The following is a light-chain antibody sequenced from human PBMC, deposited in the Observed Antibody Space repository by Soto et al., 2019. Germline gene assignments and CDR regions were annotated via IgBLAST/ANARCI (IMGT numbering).Light chain of an antibody. J-gene: IGLJ2*01. CDR3: ATWDNGLTGVV. Sequence: QSVLTQPPSTSGTPGQRVTISCSGSSSNIGSNTVPWYQQIPGTAPKLLIYTNNQRSSGVSDRFSGSKSDTSASLVISGLQSEDEADYYCATWDNGLTGVVFGGGTKLTVL. V-gene: IGLV1-44*01. CDR2: TNN. CDR1: SSNIGSNT.